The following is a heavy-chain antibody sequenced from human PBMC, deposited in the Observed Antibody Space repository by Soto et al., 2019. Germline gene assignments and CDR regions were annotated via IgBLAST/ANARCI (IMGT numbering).Heavy chain of an antibody. CDR2: IYYSGST. J-gene: IGHJ4*02. Sequence: SETLSLTCTVSGGSISSYYWSWIRQPPGKGLEWIGYIYYSGSTNYNPSLKSRVTISVDTSKNQFSLKLSSVTAADTAVYYCARGGRWLDYWGQGTLVA. CDR3: ARGGRWLDY. CDR1: GGSISSYY. D-gene: IGHD2-15*01. V-gene: IGHV4-59*01.